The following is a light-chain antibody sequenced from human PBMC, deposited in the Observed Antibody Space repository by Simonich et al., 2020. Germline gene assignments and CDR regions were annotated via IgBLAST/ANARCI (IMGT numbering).Light chain of an antibody. CDR2: KVS. CDR1: QSLVHSDGNTY. J-gene: IGKJ4*01. Sequence: VVMTQSPLSLPVTLGQPASISCRSSQSLVHSDGNTYLNWFQQRPGQSPRRLIYKVSNRDTGVPDRVSGSGSGTDFTLKISRVEAEDVGVYYCMQGTHWPLTFGGGTKVEIK. CDR3: MQGTHWPLT. V-gene: IGKV2-30*02.